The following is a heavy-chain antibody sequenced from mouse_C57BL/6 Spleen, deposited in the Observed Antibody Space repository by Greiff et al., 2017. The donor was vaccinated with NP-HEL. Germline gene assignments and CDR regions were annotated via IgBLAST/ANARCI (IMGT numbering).Heavy chain of an antibody. CDR1: GFNIKDYY. V-gene: IGHV14-2*01. CDR3: ARSHYYGSSYDY. CDR2: IDPEDGET. Sequence: VQLQQSGAELVKPGASVKLSCTASGFNIKDYYMHWVKQRTEQGLEWIGRIDPEDGETKYAPQFQGKATITADTSSNTAYLQLSSLTSEDTAVYYCARSHYYGSSYDYWGQGTTLTVSS. J-gene: IGHJ2*01. D-gene: IGHD1-1*01.